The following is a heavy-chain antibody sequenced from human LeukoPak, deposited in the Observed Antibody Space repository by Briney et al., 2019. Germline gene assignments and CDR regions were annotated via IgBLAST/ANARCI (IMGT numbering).Heavy chain of an antibody. D-gene: IGHD2-21*02. J-gene: IGHJ4*02. Sequence: GGSLRLSCAASGFTFSSYEMNWVRQAPGKGLEWVSYISSSGSTIYYADSVKGRFTISRDNAKNSLYIQMNSLRAEDTAVYYFARGVTQWVSWGQGTLVTVSS. CDR2: ISSSGSTI. CDR3: ARGVTQWVS. V-gene: IGHV3-48*03. CDR1: GFTFSSYE.